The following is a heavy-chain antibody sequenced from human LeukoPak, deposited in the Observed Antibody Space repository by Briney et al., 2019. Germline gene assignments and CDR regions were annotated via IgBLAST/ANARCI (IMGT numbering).Heavy chain of an antibody. CDR3: ARGSLYYFDY. CDR2: IKQDGSEK. Sequence: GGSLGLSCAASGFTFSSYWMSWVRQAPGKGLEWVADIKQDGSEKYYVDSVKGRFTTSRDNAKDSLYLQMNSLRAEDTAVYYCARGSLYYFDYWGQGTLVPVSS. CDR1: GFTFSSYW. J-gene: IGHJ4*02. V-gene: IGHV3-7*04.